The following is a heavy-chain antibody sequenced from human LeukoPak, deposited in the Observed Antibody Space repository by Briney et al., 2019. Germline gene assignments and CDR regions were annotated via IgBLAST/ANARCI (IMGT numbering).Heavy chain of an antibody. CDR1: GFNFSNYA. J-gene: IGHJ4*02. CDR3: AKAYPSGSSFVFYS. CDR2: ISAIRDNT. V-gene: IGHV3-23*01. D-gene: IGHD3-10*01. Sequence: PGGSLRLSCAASGFNFSNYALTWVRQAPGKGLEWVSTISAIRDNTYYADSVKGRFTISRDNSKNTLYLQMSSLKAEDTAFYYCAKAYPSGSSFVFYSWGQGTLVTVSS.